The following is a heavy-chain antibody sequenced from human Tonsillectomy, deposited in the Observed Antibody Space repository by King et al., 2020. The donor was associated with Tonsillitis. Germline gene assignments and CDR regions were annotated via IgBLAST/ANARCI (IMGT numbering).Heavy chain of an antibody. Sequence: LQLQESGPGLVKPSETLSLTCTVSGGSISSSSYYWGWIRQPPGKGVEWIGSVYYSGSTYYNSSLKSRVTLSVDTSNNRFSLRLSSVTAADTAVYYCARQGELSLFGAFDIWGQGTMVTVSS. CDR3: ARQGELSLFGAFDI. J-gene: IGHJ3*02. V-gene: IGHV4-39*01. CDR2: VYYSGST. CDR1: GGSISSSSYY. D-gene: IGHD3-16*02.